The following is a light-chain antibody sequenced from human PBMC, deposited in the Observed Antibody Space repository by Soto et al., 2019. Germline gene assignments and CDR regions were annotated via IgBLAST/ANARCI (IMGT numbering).Light chain of an antibody. J-gene: IGKJ5*01. CDR3: QHYVNLPLT. CDR2: DTS. CDR1: QSVSSSY. V-gene: IGKV3-20*01. Sequence: EIVLNQSPGTLSLSPGERATLSFRASQSVSSSYLAWYQQKPGQTPRLLIYDTSIRATGVPARFSGSRSGAEFTLTISSLQSEDFAVYYCQHYVNLPLTFGGGTRLEI.